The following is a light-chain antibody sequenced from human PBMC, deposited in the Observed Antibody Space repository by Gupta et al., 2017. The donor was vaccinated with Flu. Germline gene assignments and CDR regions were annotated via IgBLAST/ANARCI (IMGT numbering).Light chain of an antibody. CDR3: SSYTNSDFSWV. CDR2: EVN. J-gene: IGLJ3*02. CDR1: SSYVGTYNY. Sequence: QSALTQPASVSGSPGQSITISCTGTSSYVGTYNYVAWYQQHPGKAPKLMIYEVNNRPSGIFDRFSGSKSGNTASLTIAGLQAEDEADYYCSSYTNSDFSWVFGGGTKLTVL. V-gene: IGLV2-14*01.